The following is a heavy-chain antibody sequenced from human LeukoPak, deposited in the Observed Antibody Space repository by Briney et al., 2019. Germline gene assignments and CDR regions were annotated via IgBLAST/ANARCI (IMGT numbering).Heavy chain of an antibody. Sequence: GGSLRLSCAASGFTFSTYWMSWVRQAPGKGLEWVSAISASGESTFYAASVKGRFTISRDNSKSTLYLQMNTLRAEDTALYYCAKANPYYNLLTGYYGAPDYWGQGTLVTVSS. D-gene: IGHD3-9*01. V-gene: IGHV3-23*01. CDR3: AKANPYYNLLTGYYGAPDY. J-gene: IGHJ4*02. CDR1: GFTFSTYW. CDR2: ISASGEST.